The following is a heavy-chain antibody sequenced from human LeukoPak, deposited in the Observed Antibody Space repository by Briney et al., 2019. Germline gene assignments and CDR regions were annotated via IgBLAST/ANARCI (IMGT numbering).Heavy chain of an antibody. V-gene: IGHV3-20*04. J-gene: IGHJ4*02. CDR3: ARSTNFWYYYGSGSYSGPTDY. Sequence: GESLRLSCAASGFTFDDYGMSWVRQAPGKGLEWVSGINWNGGSTGYADSVKGRFTISRDNAKNSLYLQMNSLRAEDTALYYCARSTNFWYYYGSGSYSGPTDYWGQGTLVTVSS. CDR1: GFTFDDYG. D-gene: IGHD3-10*01. CDR2: INWNGGST.